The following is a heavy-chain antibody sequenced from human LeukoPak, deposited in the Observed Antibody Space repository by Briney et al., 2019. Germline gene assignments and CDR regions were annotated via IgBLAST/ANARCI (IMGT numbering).Heavy chain of an antibody. V-gene: IGHV1-18*01. Sequence: ASVKVSCKASGYTFTSYGISWVRQAPGQGLEWMGWISAYNGNTNYAQKLQGRVTMTTDTSTSTAYIELRSLRSDDTAVYYCARSHVVVPAAIYWGQGTLVTVSS. CDR3: ARSHVVVPAAIY. D-gene: IGHD2-2*01. CDR1: GYTFTSYG. CDR2: ISAYNGNT. J-gene: IGHJ4*02.